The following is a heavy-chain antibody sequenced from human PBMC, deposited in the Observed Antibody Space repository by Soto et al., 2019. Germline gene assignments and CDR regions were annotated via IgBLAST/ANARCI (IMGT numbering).Heavy chain of an antibody. CDR1: GDSISSYSISVYS. D-gene: IGHD2-2*01. J-gene: IGHJ6*02. CDR2: IYSSENT. V-gene: IGHV4-39*01. CDR3: ARLNGYCISTNCHGYYGMDV. Sequence: PSETLSLTCTVSGDSISSYSISVYSWGWIRQPPGKGLEWIGTIYSSENTYYNPSLMSRVTISVDASKNQFSLKLSSVTAADTAVYFCARLNGYCISTNCHGYYGMDVWGQGTTVTVSS.